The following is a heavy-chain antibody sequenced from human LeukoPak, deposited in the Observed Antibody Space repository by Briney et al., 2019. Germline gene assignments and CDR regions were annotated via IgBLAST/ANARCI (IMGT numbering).Heavy chain of an antibody. CDR3: ARETKWTRAFDI. V-gene: IGHV1-69*04. CDR1: GGTFSSYA. CDR2: IIPILGIA. D-gene: IGHD2-8*01. Sequence: GSSVKVSCKASGGTFSSYAISWVRQAPGQGLEWMGRIIPILGIANYAQKFQGRVTITADKSTSTAYMELSSLRSEDTAVYYCARETKWTRAFDIWGQGTMVTVSS. J-gene: IGHJ3*02.